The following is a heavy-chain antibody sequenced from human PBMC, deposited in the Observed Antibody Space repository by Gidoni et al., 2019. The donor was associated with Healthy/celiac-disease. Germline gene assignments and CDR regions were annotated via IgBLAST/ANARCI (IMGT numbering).Heavy chain of an antibody. CDR1: GFTFSSYA. CDR3: AKVFSGSSWSRVSWYFDL. Sequence: EVQLLESGGGLVQPGGSLRLSCAASGFTFSSYAMSWVRQAPGKGLEWVSAISGSGGSTYYADSVKGRFTISRDNSKNTLYLQMNSLRAEDTAVYYCAKVFSGSSWSRVSWYFDLWGRGTLVTVSS. CDR2: ISGSGGST. J-gene: IGHJ2*01. V-gene: IGHV3-23*01. D-gene: IGHD6-13*01.